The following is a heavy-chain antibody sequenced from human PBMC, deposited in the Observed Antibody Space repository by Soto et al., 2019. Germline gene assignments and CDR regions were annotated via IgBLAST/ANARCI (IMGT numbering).Heavy chain of an antibody. CDR3: ARDDSSGYSYFDY. Sequence: GTSSKVSWKASGSSLTGYYMCWVRQDPGQGLEWMGWINPNSGGTNYAQKFQGRVTMTRDTSISTAYMELSRLRSDDTAVYYCARDDSSGYSYFDYWGQGNLVTGSS. V-gene: IGHV1-2*02. D-gene: IGHD3-22*01. J-gene: IGHJ4*02. CDR1: GSSLTGYY. CDR2: INPNSGGT.